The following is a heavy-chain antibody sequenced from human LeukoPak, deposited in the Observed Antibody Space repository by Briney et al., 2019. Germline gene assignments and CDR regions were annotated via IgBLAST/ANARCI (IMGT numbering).Heavy chain of an antibody. D-gene: IGHD5-12*01. Sequence: SGTLSLTCAVSGGSISSSYWWSWVRQPPGKGLEWTGEINHSGSTNYNPSLKSRVTISVDTSKNQFSLKLSSVTAADTAVYYCARGSKNYKWLRWYYYMDVWGKGTTVTVSS. CDR1: GGSISSSYW. CDR2: INHSGST. V-gene: IGHV4-4*02. CDR3: ARGSKNYKWLRWYYYMDV. J-gene: IGHJ6*03.